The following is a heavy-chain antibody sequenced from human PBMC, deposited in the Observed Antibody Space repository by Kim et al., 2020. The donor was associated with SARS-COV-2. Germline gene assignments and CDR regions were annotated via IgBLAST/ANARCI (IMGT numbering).Heavy chain of an antibody. D-gene: IGHD2-2*01. V-gene: IGHV3-15*01. CDR1: GFTFSNAR. Sequence: GGSLRLSCAASGFTFSNARMSWVRQAPGKGLVWVGRINSNTDGGTTDYAVPVKVTITISSAKTKNTLYLQMNSLKTAATAVYDCTTDPSMSQFDVFVQGT. CDR2: INSNTDGGTT. CDR3: TTDPSMSQFDV. J-gene: IGHJ3*01.